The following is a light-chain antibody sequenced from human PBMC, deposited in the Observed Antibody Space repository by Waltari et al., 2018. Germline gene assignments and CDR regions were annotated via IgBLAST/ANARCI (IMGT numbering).Light chain of an antibody. J-gene: IGKJ1*01. CDR2: GVF. Sequence: EIVLTQSHGPLSLSPGERATLSCRASQSISNRYLAWYQQRPGQAPRLLIYGVFSRATGIPDRFSGSGSGTDFTLTISRLEPEDFAVYYCQHYGSSPEFGQGTKVEIK. CDR1: QSISNRY. CDR3: QHYGSSPE. V-gene: IGKV3-20*01.